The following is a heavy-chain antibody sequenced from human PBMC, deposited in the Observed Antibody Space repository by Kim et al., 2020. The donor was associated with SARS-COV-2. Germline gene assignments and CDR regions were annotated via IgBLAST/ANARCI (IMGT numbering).Heavy chain of an antibody. CDR1: GGSFSGYY. D-gene: IGHD6-6*01. J-gene: IGHJ6*02. V-gene: IGHV4-34*01. CDR3: ARGGKNGVSIAARRYYYGMDV. CDR2: INHSGST. Sequence: SETLSLTCAVYGGSFSGYYWSWIRQPPGKRLEWIGEINHSGSTNYNPSLKSRVTISVDTSKNQFSLKLSSVTAADTAVYYCARGGKNGVSIAARRYYYGMDVWGQGTTVTVSS.